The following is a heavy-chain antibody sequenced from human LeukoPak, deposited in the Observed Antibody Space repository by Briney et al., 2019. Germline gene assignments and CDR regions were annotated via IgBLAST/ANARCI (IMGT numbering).Heavy chain of an antibody. CDR1: GFTFSSFG. CDR3: AKDRTMAADGTYFDY. V-gene: IGHV3-30*02. J-gene: IGHJ4*02. CDR2: IRYDGSNK. D-gene: IGHD6-13*01. Sequence: RGSLRLSCAASGFTFSSFGMHWVRQAPGKGLEWISFIRYDGSNKYYTDSVKGRFTISRDNSQNTLYLQMNSLRTEDTALYFCAKDRTMAADGTYFDYWGQGTLVTVSS.